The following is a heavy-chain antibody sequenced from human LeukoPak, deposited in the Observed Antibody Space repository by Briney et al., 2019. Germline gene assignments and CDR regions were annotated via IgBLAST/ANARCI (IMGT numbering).Heavy chain of an antibody. J-gene: IGHJ4*02. CDR2: INHSGST. V-gene: IGHV4-34*01. CDR3: ARGAYDSSGYYLRPLTY. D-gene: IGHD3-22*01. CDR1: GGSFSGYY. Sequence: SETLPLTCAVYGGSFSGYYWSWLRQPPGKGLEWIGEINHSGSTNYNPSLKSRVTISVDTSKNQFSLKLSSVTAADTAVYYCARGAYDSSGYYLRPLTYWGQGTLVTVSS.